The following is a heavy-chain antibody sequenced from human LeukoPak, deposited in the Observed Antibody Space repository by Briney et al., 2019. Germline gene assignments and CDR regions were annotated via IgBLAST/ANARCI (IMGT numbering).Heavy chain of an antibody. J-gene: IGHJ4*02. V-gene: IGHV3-30*02. CDR1: GFTFSSYG. CDR3: AKTYSSSWYTGVPDY. Sequence: PGGSLRLSCAASGFTFSSYGMHWVRQAPGKGLEWVAFIRYDGSNKYYADSVKGRFTISRDNSKNTLYLQMNSLRAEDTAVYYCAKTYSSSWYTGVPDYWGQGTLVTVSS. D-gene: IGHD6-13*01. CDR2: IRYDGSNK.